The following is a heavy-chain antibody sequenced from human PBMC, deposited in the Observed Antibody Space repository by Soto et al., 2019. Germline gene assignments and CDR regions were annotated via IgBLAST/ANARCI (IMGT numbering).Heavy chain of an antibody. CDR2: IWYDGNNK. V-gene: IGHV3-33*01. CDR3: ARDSDEVKIVVEPPAYHFDY. CDR1: GFTFSSYA. D-gene: IGHD2-2*01. Sequence: QVQLVESGGGVVQPGKSLTLSCVASGFTFSSYAMHWVRQAPGKGLEWVAVIWYDGNNKFYGDSVKGRFTVSRANSKNTVYLQMNSLRAEDTAVYYCARDSDEVKIVVEPPAYHFDYWGQGTLVTVSS. J-gene: IGHJ4*02.